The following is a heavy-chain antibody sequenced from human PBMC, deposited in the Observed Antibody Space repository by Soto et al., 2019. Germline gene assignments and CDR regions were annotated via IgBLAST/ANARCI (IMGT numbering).Heavy chain of an antibody. CDR3: ARGRNAAGRAYYYYYGMDV. D-gene: IGHD6-13*01. V-gene: IGHV4-31*03. J-gene: IGHJ6*02. Sequence: PSETLSLTCTVSGGSISSGGYYWSWIRQHPGKGLEWIGYIYYSGSTYYNPSLKSRVTISVDTSKNQFSLKLSSVTAADTAVYYCARGRNAAGRAYYYYYGMDVWGQGTTVTVSS. CDR1: GGSISSGGYY. CDR2: IYYSGST.